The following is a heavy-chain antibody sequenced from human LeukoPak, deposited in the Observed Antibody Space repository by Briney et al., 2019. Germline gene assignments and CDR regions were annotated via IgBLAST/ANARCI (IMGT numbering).Heavy chain of an antibody. CDR1: GASTSSRY. CDR3: AQTTGWPGFDF. V-gene: IGHV4-59*08. Sequence: PSETLSLTCIVSGASTSSRYWSWIRQPPGRALEWICYIYNGGNTKYNPSLTSRVTISVDTSKNQFSLKLTSLTAADTAIYYCAQTTGWPGFDFWGPGAPVTVSS. CDR2: IYNGGNT. D-gene: IGHD6-19*01. J-gene: IGHJ4*02.